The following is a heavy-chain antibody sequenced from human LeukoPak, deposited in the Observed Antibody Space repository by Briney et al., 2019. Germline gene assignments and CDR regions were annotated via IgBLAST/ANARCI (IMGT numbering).Heavy chain of an antibody. J-gene: IGHJ4*02. V-gene: IGHV3-74*01. Sequence: GGSLRLSCTASGFRFSDFWMHWVGQAPGKGLEWVSRIRGDWHDTTYADSVKGRFTISRDNAQNTLYLQMNSLRVEDTAVYYCASDRVLGSGSLDNWGQGTLVTVSS. CDR1: GFRFSDFW. CDR2: IRGDWHDT. D-gene: IGHD3-10*01. CDR3: ASDRVLGSGSLDN.